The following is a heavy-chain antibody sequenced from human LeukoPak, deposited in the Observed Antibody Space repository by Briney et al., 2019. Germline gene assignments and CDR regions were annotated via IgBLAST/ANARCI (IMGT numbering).Heavy chain of an antibody. CDR2: FDPEDGET. Sequence: ASVKVSCKVSGYTLTGLSMHWVRQAPGKGLEWMGGFDPEDGETIYAQKFQGRVTMTEDTSTDTAYMELSSLRSEDTAVYYCATGFGYCGGDCYSDYFDYWGQGTLVTVSS. J-gene: IGHJ4*02. CDR3: ATGFGYCGGDCYSDYFDY. CDR1: GYTLTGLS. D-gene: IGHD2-21*02. V-gene: IGHV1-24*01.